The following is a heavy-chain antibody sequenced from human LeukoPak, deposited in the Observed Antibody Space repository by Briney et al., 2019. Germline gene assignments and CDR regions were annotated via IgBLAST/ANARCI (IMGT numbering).Heavy chain of an antibody. J-gene: IGHJ6*02. V-gene: IGHV3-48*01. D-gene: IGHD3-10*01. CDR3: AREYYGSGSYFYYYGMDV. Sequence: GGSLRLSCAASGFTFSSYSMNWVRQAPGKGLEWVSYISSSSSTIYYADSVKGRFTISRDNAKNSLHLQMNSLRAEDTAVYYCAREYYGSGSYFYYYGMDVWGQGTTVTVSS. CDR1: GFTFSSYS. CDR2: ISSSSSTI.